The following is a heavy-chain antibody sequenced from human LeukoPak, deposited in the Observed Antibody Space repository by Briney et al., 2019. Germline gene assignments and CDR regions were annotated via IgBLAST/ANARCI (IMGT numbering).Heavy chain of an antibody. J-gene: IGHJ5*02. D-gene: IGHD1-14*01. CDR3: AKTGATYDQPPFWFDP. CDR2: ISGSGGST. V-gene: IGHV3-23*01. CDR1: GFTFSSYA. Sequence: PGGSLRLSCAASGFTFSSYAMSWVRQAPGKGLEWVSAISGSGGSTYYADSVKGRFTISRDNSKNTLYLQMSSLRAEDTAVYYCAKTGATYDQPPFWFDPWGQGTLVTVSS.